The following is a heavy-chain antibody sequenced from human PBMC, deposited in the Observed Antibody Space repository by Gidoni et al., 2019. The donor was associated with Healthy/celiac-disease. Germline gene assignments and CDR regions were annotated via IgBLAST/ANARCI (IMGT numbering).Heavy chain of an antibody. CDR1: GGAARGDY. CDR3: ARARYDYVWGSYRYSFYFDY. Sequence: VQLQQWGAGLLKPAETLSLTCAVDGGAARGDYWSWIRQPPGKGREWIGEINPSGSTNYNPSLKTRVTISVDTSTNLFSLKLSSVTAADTAVYYCARARYDYVWGSYRYSFYFDYWGQGTLVTVSS. CDR2: INPSGST. J-gene: IGHJ4*02. V-gene: IGHV4-34*01. D-gene: IGHD3-16*02.